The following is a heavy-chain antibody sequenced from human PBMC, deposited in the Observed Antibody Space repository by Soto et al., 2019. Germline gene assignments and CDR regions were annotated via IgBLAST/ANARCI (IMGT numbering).Heavy chain of an antibody. CDR2: INPNSGGT. J-gene: IGHJ6*02. Sequence: ASVKVSCKASGYTFTGYYMHWVRQAPGQGLEWMGWINPNSGGTNYAQKFQGWVTMTRDTSISTAYMELSRLRSDDTAVYYCARGAREDIVDTIHGMNVWGQGTTVTVSS. CDR1: GYTFTGYY. V-gene: IGHV1-2*04. D-gene: IGHD5-12*01. CDR3: ARGAREDIVDTIHGMNV.